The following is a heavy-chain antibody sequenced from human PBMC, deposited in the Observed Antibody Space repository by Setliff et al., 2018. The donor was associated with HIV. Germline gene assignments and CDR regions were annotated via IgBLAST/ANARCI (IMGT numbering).Heavy chain of an antibody. CDR3: ARMRFCRGGSCLPGSLYYYYMDV. CDR1: GYTFTNYG. J-gene: IGHJ6*03. V-gene: IGHV1-18*01. D-gene: IGHD2-15*01. Sequence: RASVKVSCKASGYTFTNYGISWVRQAPGQGLEWIGWISAYNGNTNYAQRLQDRVTMTTDTTSTTAYMELRSLRSDDTAVYFCARMRFCRGGSCLPGSLYYYYMDVWGKGTTVTVSS. CDR2: ISAYNGNT.